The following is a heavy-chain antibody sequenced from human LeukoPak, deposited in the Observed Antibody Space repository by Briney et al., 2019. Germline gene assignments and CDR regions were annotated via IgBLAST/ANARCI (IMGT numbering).Heavy chain of an antibody. V-gene: IGHV3-30-3*01. CDR3: ARENEWLNPRESRHYSYYGMAV. CDR1: GFTFSSYA. Sequence: QPGRSLRLSCAASGFTFSSYAMHWVRQAPGKGLEWVAVISYDGSNKYYADSVKGRFTISRDNSKNTLYLQMNSLRAEDTAVYYCARENEWLNPRESRHYSYYGMAVWGQGPRVTVSS. D-gene: IGHD5-18*01. CDR2: ISYDGSNK. J-gene: IGHJ6*02.